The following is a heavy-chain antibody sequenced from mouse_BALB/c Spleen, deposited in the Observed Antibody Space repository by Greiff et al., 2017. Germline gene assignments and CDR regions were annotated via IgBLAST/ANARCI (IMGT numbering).Heavy chain of an antibody. D-gene: IGHD1-1*01. J-gene: IGHJ2*01. Sequence: VQLKESGAELVKPGASVKLSCTASGFNFKDTYMHWVKQRPGQGLEWIGRIDPANGNTKYDPKFQGKATITADTSSNTAYLQLSSLTSEDTAVYYCAENDSTFDYWGQGTTLTVSA. V-gene: IGHV14-3*02. CDR1: GFNFKDTY. CDR3: AENDSTFDY. CDR2: IDPANGNT.